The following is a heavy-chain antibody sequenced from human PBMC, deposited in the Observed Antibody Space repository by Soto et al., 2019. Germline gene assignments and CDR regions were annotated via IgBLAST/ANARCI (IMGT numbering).Heavy chain of an antibody. CDR2: IGSCFAT. D-gene: IGHD6-6*01. J-gene: IGHJ4*02. CDR1: GFTFSSYA. V-gene: IGHV3-23*01. Sequence: PGGSLRLSCVASGFTFSSYAMSWVRQAPGKGLEWVSAIGSCFATYYADSVKGRFTISRDNSNSALYLQINSLRAEDTAIYYCAKTVADRRGFDYWGQGALVTVSS. CDR3: AKTVADRRGFDY.